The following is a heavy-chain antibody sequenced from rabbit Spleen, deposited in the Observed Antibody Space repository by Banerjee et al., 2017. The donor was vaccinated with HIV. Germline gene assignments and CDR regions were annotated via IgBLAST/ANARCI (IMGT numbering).Heavy chain of an antibody. Sequence: QEQLEESGGDLVKPGGSLTLTCTASGFSFSSSFWTCWVRQAPGKGLEWIGCINTGSGSTYYANWAKGRFTITRSTSLNTVTLQLNSLTAADTATYFCVRDQAGDADYGPYYLNLWGPGTLVTVS. CDR3: VRDQAGDADYGPYYLNL. D-gene: IGHD2-1*01. J-gene: IGHJ4*01. V-gene: IGHV1S45*01. CDR1: GFSFSSSFW. CDR2: INTGSGST.